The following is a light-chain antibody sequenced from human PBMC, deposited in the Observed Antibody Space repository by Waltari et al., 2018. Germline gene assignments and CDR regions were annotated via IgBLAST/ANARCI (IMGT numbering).Light chain of an antibody. J-gene: IGLJ2*01. Sequence: QSVLTQPPSASGTPGQRVTIPCSGRSSNIGSNTVHWYQQLPGTAPKLLIYSNNQRPSGVPDRFSGSKSGTSASLAISGLQSEDEADYYCAAWDDSLNAPLFGGGTKLTVL. CDR2: SNN. CDR3: AAWDDSLNAPL. CDR1: SSNIGSNT. V-gene: IGLV1-44*01.